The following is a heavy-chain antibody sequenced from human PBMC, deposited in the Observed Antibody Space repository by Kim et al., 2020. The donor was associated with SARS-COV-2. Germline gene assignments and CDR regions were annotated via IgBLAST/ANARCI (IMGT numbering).Heavy chain of an antibody. CDR2: INRSGST. CDR3: ARDGGGSDAILWFGSFDY. V-gene: IGHV4-4*07. J-gene: IGHJ4*02. CDR1: GGSIGSYY. Sequence: SETLSLKCTVFGGSIGSYYWTWIRQSAGGGLEWIGRINRSGSTDYNPSLESRVTMSVDTSKNQFSLKVTDVTAADTAVYYCARDGGGSDAILWFGSFDYWGQGALVTVSP. D-gene: IGHD3-10*01.